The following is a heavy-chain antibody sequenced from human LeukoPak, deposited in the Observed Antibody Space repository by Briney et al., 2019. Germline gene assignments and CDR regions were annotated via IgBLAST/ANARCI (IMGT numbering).Heavy chain of an antibody. CDR1: GFTFSSYA. Sequence: GGSLRLSCAASGFTFSSYAMNGVRQAPGKGLEWVSGISGSDDSTYYADSVKGRFTISRDISRNTLYLQMNSLRAEDTAVYYCAKDSGHSSSWYYWGQGTLVTVSS. CDR2: ISGSDDST. V-gene: IGHV3-23*01. J-gene: IGHJ4*02. CDR3: AKDSGHSSSWYY. D-gene: IGHD6-13*01.